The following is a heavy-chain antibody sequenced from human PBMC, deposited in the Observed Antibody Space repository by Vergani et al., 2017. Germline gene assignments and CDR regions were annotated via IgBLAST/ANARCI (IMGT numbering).Heavy chain of an antibody. CDR2: TWDDGSNK. Sequence: QVQLVESGGGVVQPGRSLRLSCAASGFTFRSYGMHWVRQVPGKGLEWVAVTWDDGSNKYYADSVKGRFTISRDKSKNTLYLQMNSLRAEDTAVYYCARYIKKLVNAFDIWGQGTMVTVSS. D-gene: IGHD2-8*02. CDR1: GFTFRSYG. CDR3: ARYIKKLVNAFDI. V-gene: IGHV3-33*01. J-gene: IGHJ3*02.